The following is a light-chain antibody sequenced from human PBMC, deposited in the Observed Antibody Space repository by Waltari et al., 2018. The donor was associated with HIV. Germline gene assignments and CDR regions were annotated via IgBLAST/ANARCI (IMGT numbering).Light chain of an antibody. J-gene: IGLJ2*01. CDR1: KLGNKY. CDR3: QSWDRRSVI. V-gene: IGLV3-1*01. CDR2: EDM. Sequence: SSELTQPPSVSVSPGQTVTITCSGDKLGNKYVSWYQHKSGQSPVVVIFEDMKRPSGIPERFSGASSGNTATLTIRGTQAVDEADYYCQSWDRRSVIFGGGTKLTVL.